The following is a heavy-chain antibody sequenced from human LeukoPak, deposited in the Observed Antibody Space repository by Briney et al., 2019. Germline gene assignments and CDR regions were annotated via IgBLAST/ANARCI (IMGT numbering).Heavy chain of an antibody. CDR2: ISGSGGST. V-gene: IGHV3-23*01. J-gene: IGHJ4*02. D-gene: IGHD1-26*01. Sequence: GGSLRLSCAASGFTFSSYAMSWVRQAPGKGLEWVSAISGSGGSTYYADSVKGRFTISRDNSKDTVFLQMNSLTVDDTAVYYCARLVGGTTGATDYWGQGSLVFVS. CDR3: ARLVGGTTGATDY. CDR1: GFTFSSYA.